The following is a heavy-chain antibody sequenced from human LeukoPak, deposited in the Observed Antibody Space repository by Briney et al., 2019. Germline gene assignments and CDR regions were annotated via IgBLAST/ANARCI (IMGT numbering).Heavy chain of an antibody. J-gene: IGHJ4*02. CDR1: GFTFSNAW. CDR2: IKSKTDGGTT. CDR3: TTKDYYDSSGSLRDY. Sequence: PGGSLRLSCAASGFTFSNAWMGWVRQAPGKGLEWVGRIKSKTDGGTTDYAAPVKGRFTISRDDSKNTLYLQMNSLKTEDTAVYYCTTKDYYDSSGSLRDYWGQGTLVTVSS. V-gene: IGHV3-15*01. D-gene: IGHD3-22*01.